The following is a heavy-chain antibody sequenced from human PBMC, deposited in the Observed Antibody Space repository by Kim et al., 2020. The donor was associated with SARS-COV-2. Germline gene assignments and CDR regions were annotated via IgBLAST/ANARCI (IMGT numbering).Heavy chain of an antibody. CDR1: GFTFSSYS. D-gene: IGHD2-15*01. Sequence: GGSLRLSCAASGFTFSSYSMNWVRQAPGKGLEWVSYISSNSSTIYYADSVKGRFTISRDNAKNSLYLQMNSLRAEDTAVYYCARDPYGGNIDYWCQGTL. V-gene: IGHV3-48*04. CDR2: ISSNSSTI. J-gene: IGHJ4*02. CDR3: ARDPYGGNIDY.